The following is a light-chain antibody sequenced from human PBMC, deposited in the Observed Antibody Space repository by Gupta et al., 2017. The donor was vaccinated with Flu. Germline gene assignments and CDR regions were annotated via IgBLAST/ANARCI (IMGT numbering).Light chain of an antibody. CDR1: SSDVGDYKN. V-gene: IGLV2-14*03. Sequence: QSALTQPASVSGSPGQSITISCTGTSSDVGDYKNVSWYRQHPGKAPKLMIFDVSYRPSGVSNRFSGSKSGITASLTISRLQAEDEADYFCSSYTSSNSLQVIFGGGTRLTVL. CDR2: DVS. CDR3: SSYTSSNSLQVI. J-gene: IGLJ2*01.